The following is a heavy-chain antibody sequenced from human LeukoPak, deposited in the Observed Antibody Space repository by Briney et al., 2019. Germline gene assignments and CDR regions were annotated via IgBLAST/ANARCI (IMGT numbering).Heavy chain of an antibody. V-gene: IGHV3-23*01. CDR1: GFTFSSYA. D-gene: IGHD5-18*01. CDR3: AKDRGYSYGYYYYMDV. CDR2: ISGSGGST. Sequence: SGGSLRLSCAASGFTFSSYAMSWVRQAPGKGLEWVSAISGSGGSTYYADSVKGRFTISRDNSKNTLYLQMNSLRAEDTAVYYCAKDRGYSYGYYYYMDVWGKGTTVTVSS. J-gene: IGHJ6*03.